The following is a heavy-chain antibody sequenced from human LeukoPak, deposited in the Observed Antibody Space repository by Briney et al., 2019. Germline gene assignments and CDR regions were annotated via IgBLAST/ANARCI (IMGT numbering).Heavy chain of an antibody. V-gene: IGHV1-24*01. J-gene: IGHJ6*02. CDR2: FDPEDGET. CDR1: GNTLTELS. Sequence: SVKVSCKVSGNTLTELSMHWVRQAPGKGLEWMGRFDPEDGETIYAQKFQGRVAMTEDTSTDTAYMELSSLRFEDTAVYYCATPSQEGPGYYYYGMDVWGQGTSVTVSS. CDR3: ATPSQEGPGYYYYGMDV. D-gene: IGHD1-14*01.